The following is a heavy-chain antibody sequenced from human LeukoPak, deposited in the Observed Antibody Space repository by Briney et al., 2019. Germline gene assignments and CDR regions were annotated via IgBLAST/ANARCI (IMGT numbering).Heavy chain of an antibody. J-gene: IGHJ6*03. Sequence: PSETLSLTCAVYGGSFSGYYWSWIRQPPGKGLEWIGEINLSGITNYNPSLKSRVTISVDTPKNQFSLKLSSVTAADTAVYYCARRDYSDRSGYYHYYYYYYMDVWGKGTTVTISS. CDR2: INLSGIT. CDR3: ARRDYSDRSGYYHYYYYYYMDV. D-gene: IGHD3-22*01. V-gene: IGHV4-34*01. CDR1: GGSFSGYY.